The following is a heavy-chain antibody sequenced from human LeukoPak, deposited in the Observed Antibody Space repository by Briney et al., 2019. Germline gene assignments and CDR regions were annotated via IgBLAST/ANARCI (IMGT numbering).Heavy chain of an antibody. Sequence: PSQTLCLTCTVSGGSISSGGFYWSWIRQHPGKGLEWLGYIYYSGTTYYNPSLKSRVTFSVDTSKNQFSLKLNPVTAADTALYYCAGSIAARLDYWGQGTLVTVSS. V-gene: IGHV4-31*03. J-gene: IGHJ4*02. CDR1: GGSISSGGFY. CDR2: IYYSGTT. D-gene: IGHD6-6*01. CDR3: AGSIAARLDY.